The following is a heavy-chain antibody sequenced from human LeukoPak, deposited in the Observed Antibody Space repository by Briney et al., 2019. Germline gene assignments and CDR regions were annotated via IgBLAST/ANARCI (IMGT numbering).Heavy chain of an antibody. J-gene: IGHJ5*02. CDR3: ARDCNSGNCYSDT. Sequence: ASVNVSCKASGYTFTTYGISWVRQAPRQGLEWMGWINTYNGNANSAQKFQDRVTMTRDTSTSTAYMDLRRLRSDDTAVYYCARDCNSGNCYSDTWGQGTLVTVSS. CDR1: GYTFTTYG. CDR2: INTYNGNA. D-gene: IGHD2-15*01. V-gene: IGHV1-18*01.